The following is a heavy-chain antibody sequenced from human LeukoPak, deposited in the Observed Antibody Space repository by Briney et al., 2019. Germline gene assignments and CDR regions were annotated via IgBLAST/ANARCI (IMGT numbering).Heavy chain of an antibody. V-gene: IGHV1-8*03. Sequence: VASVKVSCKASGYTFTSYDINWVRQATGQGLEWMGWMNPNSGNTGYAQKFQGRVTITRNTSISTAYMELSSLRSEDTAVYYCARAESKYYYYYMDVWGKGTTVTVSS. CDR2: MNPNSGNT. CDR1: GYTFTSYD. CDR3: ARAESKYYYYYMDV. J-gene: IGHJ6*03.